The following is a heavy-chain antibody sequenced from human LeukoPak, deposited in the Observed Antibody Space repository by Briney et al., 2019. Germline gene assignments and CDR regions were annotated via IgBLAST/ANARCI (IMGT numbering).Heavy chain of an antibody. Sequence: SVKVSCKASGGTFSSYAISWVRQAPGQGLEWMGRIIPILGIANYAQKFQGRVTITADKSTSTAYMELSSLRSEDTAVYYCARASSSGLIDYWGQGTLVTVSS. CDR2: IIPILGIA. J-gene: IGHJ4*02. V-gene: IGHV1-69*04. D-gene: IGHD5-12*01. CDR3: ARASSSGLIDY. CDR1: GGTFSSYA.